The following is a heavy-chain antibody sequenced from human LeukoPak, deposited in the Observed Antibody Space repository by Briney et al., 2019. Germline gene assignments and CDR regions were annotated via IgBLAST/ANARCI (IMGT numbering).Heavy chain of an antibody. CDR1: GFTFGGYA. CDR3: AKVRYSYGYDY. CDR2: ISGSGGST. Sequence: GGSLRLSCAAFGFTFGGYAMRWVRQAPGKGLEWVSPISGSGGSTYYADSVKGRFTISRDNSNNPQYQQMNSLRDDDTAVYYCAKVRYSYGYDYWGQGTLVTVSS. V-gene: IGHV3-23*01. J-gene: IGHJ4*02. D-gene: IGHD5-18*01.